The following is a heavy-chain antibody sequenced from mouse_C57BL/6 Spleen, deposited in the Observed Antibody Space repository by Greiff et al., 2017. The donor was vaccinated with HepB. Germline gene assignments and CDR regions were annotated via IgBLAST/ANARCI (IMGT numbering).Heavy chain of an antibody. V-gene: IGHV1-15*01. CDR3: TGWDGNGVAY. J-gene: IGHJ3*01. D-gene: IGHD2-1*01. CDR1: GYTFTDYE. Sequence: VQLQESGAELVRPGASVTLSCKASGYTFTDYEMHWVKQTPVHGLEWIGAIDPETGGTAYNQKFKGKAILTADKSSSTAYMELRSLTSEDSAVYYCTGWDGNGVAYWGQGTLVTVSA. CDR2: IDPETGGT.